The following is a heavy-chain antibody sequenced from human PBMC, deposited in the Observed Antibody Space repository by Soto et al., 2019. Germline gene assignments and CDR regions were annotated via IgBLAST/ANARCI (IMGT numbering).Heavy chain of an antibody. CDR3: AHRPPLSRPSSGFTWFDP. CDR2: IYWDDDK. J-gene: IGHJ5*02. CDR1: GFSLTTSGVG. D-gene: IGHD3-22*01. Sequence: QITLKESGPTLVKPTQTLTLTGTFSGFSLTTSGVGVGWIRQPPGKALEWLALIYWDDDKRYSPSLKSRLTITKDTSKNQVVLTITNMDPVDTATYYCAHRPPLSRPSSGFTWFDPWGQGTLVTVSS. V-gene: IGHV2-5*02.